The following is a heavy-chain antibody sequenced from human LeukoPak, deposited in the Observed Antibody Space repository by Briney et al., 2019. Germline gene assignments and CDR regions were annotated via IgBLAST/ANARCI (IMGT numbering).Heavy chain of an antibody. J-gene: IGHJ3*02. CDR1: GGSISSYY. CDR2: IYYSGST. Sequence: SKTLSLTCTVSGGSISSYYWSWIRQPPGKGLEWIGYIYYSGSTNYNPSLKSRVTISVDTSKNQFSLNLSSVTAADTAVYYCARYSSGWRSFDIWGQGTMVTVSS. V-gene: IGHV4-59*01. D-gene: IGHD6-19*01. CDR3: ARYSSGWRSFDI.